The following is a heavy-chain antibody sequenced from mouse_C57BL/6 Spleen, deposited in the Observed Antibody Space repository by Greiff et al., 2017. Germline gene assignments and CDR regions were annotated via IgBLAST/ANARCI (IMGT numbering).Heavy chain of an antibody. Sequence: EVHLVESGGDLVKPGGSLKLSCAASGFTFTSYGMSWVRQTPDKRLEWVGTISSGGSYTDYPDSVKRRFTISRDNAKNTLYLQMSSLKSEDTAMYYCAKQADGDYRGTGTTVTVSS. CDR2: ISSGGSYT. CDR1: GFTFTSYG. D-gene: IGHD2-13*01. CDR3: AKQADGDY. J-gene: IGHJ1*03. V-gene: IGHV5-6*01.